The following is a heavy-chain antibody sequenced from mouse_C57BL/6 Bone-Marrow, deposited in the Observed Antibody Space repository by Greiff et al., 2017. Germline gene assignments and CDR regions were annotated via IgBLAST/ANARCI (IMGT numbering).Heavy chain of an antibody. CDR2: ISSGGSYT. D-gene: IGHD1-1*01. J-gene: IGHJ1*03. V-gene: IGHV5-6*01. CDR1: GFTFSSYG. Sequence: EVQRVESGGDLVKPGGSLKLSCAASGFTFSSYGMSWVRQAPDKRLEWVATISSGGSYTYYPDSVKGRFTISRDNAKNTLYLQMSSLKSEDTDIYDCERRGHYYGSRNWYFDVGGTGTTVTVSS. CDR3: ERRGHYYGSRNWYFDV.